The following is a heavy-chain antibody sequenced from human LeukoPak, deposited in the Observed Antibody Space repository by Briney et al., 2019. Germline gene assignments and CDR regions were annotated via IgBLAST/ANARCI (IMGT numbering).Heavy chain of an antibody. CDR1: GFTFSSYA. D-gene: IGHD4-11*01. J-gene: IGHJ4*02. CDR3: AKDQHSNYLPKSFDY. V-gene: IGHV3-23*01. CDR2: ISGSGGRT. Sequence: GGSLRLSCAASGFTFSSYAMSWVRQAPGKGLEWVSAISGSGGRTYYADSVKGRFTISRDSSKNTLYLQMNSLRAEDTAVYYCAKDQHSNYLPKSFDYRGQGTLVTVSS.